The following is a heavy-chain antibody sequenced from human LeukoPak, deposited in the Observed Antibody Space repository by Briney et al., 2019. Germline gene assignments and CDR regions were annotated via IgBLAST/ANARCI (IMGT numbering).Heavy chain of an antibody. Sequence: QPGGSLRLSCAASGFTFTNYAMTWVRQAPGQGLEWVSAIGDGGGATFYADSVRGRFTISRDNSKNTLYLQMNSLRAEDTAVYYCTKAPREQYVVPTDWGQGTLVTVSS. CDR3: TKAPREQYVVPTD. V-gene: IGHV3-23*01. CDR2: IGDGGGAT. J-gene: IGHJ4*02. D-gene: IGHD2-21*01. CDR1: GFTFTNYA.